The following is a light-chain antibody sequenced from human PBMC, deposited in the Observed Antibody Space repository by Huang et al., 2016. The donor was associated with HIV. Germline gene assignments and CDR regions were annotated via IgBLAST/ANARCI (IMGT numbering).Light chain of an antibody. CDR3: QQYYTYPRT. CDR1: QVISSY. J-gene: IGKJ1*01. V-gene: IGKV1-8*01. Sequence: AIRITQSPSSLSASTGDRVTITCRASQVISSYLAWYQQEPGRAHRLLFYAASTLQSGVPSRFSCSGSGADFTLTISGLQSEDFATYYCQQYYTYPRTFGQGTKLEIK. CDR2: AAS.